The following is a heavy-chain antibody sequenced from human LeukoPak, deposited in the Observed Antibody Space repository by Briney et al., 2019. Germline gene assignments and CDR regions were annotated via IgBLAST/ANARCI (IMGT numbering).Heavy chain of an antibody. CDR3: ARKGYCSSTSCPFGAFDI. D-gene: IGHD2-2*01. J-gene: IGHJ3*02. Sequence: ASVKVSCKASGGTFSSYAISWVRQAPGQGLEWMGGIIPIFGTANYAQKFQGRVTITTDESTSTAYMELSSLRSEDTAVYYCARKGYCSSTSCPFGAFDIWGQGTMVTVSS. CDR2: IIPIFGTA. V-gene: IGHV1-69*05. CDR1: GGTFSSYA.